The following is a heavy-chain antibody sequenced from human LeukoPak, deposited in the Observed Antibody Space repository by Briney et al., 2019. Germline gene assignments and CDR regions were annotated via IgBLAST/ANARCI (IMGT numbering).Heavy chain of an antibody. CDR3: ARHTIVAPEGALDY. D-gene: IGHD5-12*01. J-gene: IGHJ4*02. Sequence: GESLKISCKVSGYTFTSYWIGWVRQMPGKGLEWMGIIYPGDSDTRYSPSFQGQITISADKSINTAYLQWSSLKASDTAMYYCARHTIVAPEGALDYWGQGTLVTVSS. CDR1: GYTFTSYW. CDR2: IYPGDSDT. V-gene: IGHV5-51*01.